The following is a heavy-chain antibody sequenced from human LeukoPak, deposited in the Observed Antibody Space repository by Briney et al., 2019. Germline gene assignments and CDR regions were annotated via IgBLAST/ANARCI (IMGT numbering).Heavy chain of an antibody. CDR2: IYYSGTS. J-gene: IGHJ4*02. Sequence: SETLSLTCTVSGGSISTYYWSWIRQPPGKGLEWIGYIYYSGTSNYNPSLKSRVTISVDTSKNQFSLKLSSVTAADTAVYYCATIVYSSTWYYFDYWGQGALVTVSS. CDR3: ATIVYSSTWYYFDY. V-gene: IGHV4-59*01. CDR1: GGSISTYY. D-gene: IGHD6-13*01.